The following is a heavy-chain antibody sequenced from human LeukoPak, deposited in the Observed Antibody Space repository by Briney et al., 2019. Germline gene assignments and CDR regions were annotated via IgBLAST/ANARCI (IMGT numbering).Heavy chain of an antibody. CDR1: GFTFSSYS. CDR3: AREGAIFGVVNISPFDY. Sequence: PGGSLRLSCAASGFTFSSYSMNWVRQAPGKGLEWVSSISSSSYIYYADSVKGRFTISRDNAKNSLYLQMNSLRAEDTAVYYCAREGAIFGVVNISPFDYWGQGTLATVSS. J-gene: IGHJ4*02. CDR2: ISSSSYI. D-gene: IGHD3-3*01. V-gene: IGHV3-21*01.